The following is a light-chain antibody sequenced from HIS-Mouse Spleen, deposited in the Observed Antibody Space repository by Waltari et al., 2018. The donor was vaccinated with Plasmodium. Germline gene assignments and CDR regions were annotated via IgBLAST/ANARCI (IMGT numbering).Light chain of an antibody. V-gene: IGKV3-11*01. CDR1: QSVSSY. Sequence: DIVLPQSPATLSLSPGERATLSCRASQSVSSYLAWYQQKPGQAPRLLIYDASNRATGITARFSGSGSGTDFTLTISSLEPEDFAVYYCQQRSNWPRVLTFGGGTKVEIK. CDR3: QQRSNWPRVLT. J-gene: IGKJ4*01. CDR2: DAS.